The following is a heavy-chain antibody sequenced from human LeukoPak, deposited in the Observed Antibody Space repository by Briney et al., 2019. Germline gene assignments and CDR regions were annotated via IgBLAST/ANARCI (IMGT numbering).Heavy chain of an antibody. Sequence: SETLSLTXTVSGGSISSSSYYWGWIRQPPGEGLEWIGSIYYSGSTYYNPSIKSRVTISVDTSKNQFSLKLSSVTAADTAVYYCARQQLGVTAMDGIDYWGQGTLVTVSS. V-gene: IGHV4-39*01. D-gene: IGHD5-18*01. CDR1: GGSISSSSYY. CDR3: ARQQLGVTAMDGIDY. CDR2: IYYSGST. J-gene: IGHJ4*02.